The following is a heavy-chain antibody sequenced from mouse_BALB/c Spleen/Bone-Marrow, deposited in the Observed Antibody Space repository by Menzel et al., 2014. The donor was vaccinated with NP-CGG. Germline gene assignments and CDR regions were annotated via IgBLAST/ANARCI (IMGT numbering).Heavy chain of an antibody. V-gene: IGHV1-39*01. D-gene: IGHD2-1*01. CDR1: GYSFTGYN. J-gene: IGHJ2*01. Sequence: EVQLQQSGPDLEKPGASVKISCKASGYSFTGYNMNWVKPSNGKGLEWIGNIDPYSGTTNYNQKFKGKATLTVDKSSSTAYMQLKSLTSENSAVYYCARYGNYFDYWGQGTTLTVSS. CDR2: IDPYSGTT. CDR3: ARYGNYFDY.